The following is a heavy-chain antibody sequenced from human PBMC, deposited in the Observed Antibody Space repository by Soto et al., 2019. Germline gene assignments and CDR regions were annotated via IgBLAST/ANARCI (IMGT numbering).Heavy chain of an antibody. CDR2: INPNSGGT. Sequence: QVQLVQSGAEVKKPGASVKVSCKASGYTFSGYYMHWVRQAPGQGLEWMGWINPNSGGTNYAQKFQGWVTMTRDTALSTAYMELSRLRSDDTAVYYCARGFGEENYYGMDVWGQGTTVTVSS. V-gene: IGHV1-2*04. CDR3: ARGFGEENYYGMDV. J-gene: IGHJ6*02. CDR1: GYTFSGYY. D-gene: IGHD3-10*01.